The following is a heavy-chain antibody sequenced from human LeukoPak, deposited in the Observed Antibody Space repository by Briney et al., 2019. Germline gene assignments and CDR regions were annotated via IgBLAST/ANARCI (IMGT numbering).Heavy chain of an antibody. Sequence: TSETLSLTCTVSGAFISSSYWSWIRQPPGKALEWIGYIHYTGSSNYNPSLKSRVTISVDTSKNQFSLNLNSVTAADTAVYYCARTGIKYSSSPRAFDLWGQGTMVTVSS. CDR3: ARTGIKYSSSPRAFDL. CDR2: IHYTGSS. D-gene: IGHD6-13*01. J-gene: IGHJ3*01. CDR1: GAFISSSY. V-gene: IGHV4-59*12.